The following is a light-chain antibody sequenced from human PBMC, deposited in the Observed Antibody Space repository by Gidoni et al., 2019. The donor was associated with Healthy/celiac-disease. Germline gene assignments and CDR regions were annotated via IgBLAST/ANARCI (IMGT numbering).Light chain of an antibody. J-gene: IGKJ1*01. CDR1: QSVSSN. CDR2: GAS. V-gene: IGKV3-15*01. Sequence: EIVTTQTPATLSVSPGERATLSCRASQSVSSNLAWYQQKPGQAPRLLIYGASTRATGTPARFSGSGSGTEFTLTISSLQSEDFAVYYCQQYNNWPGTFGQXTKVEIK. CDR3: QQYNNWPGT.